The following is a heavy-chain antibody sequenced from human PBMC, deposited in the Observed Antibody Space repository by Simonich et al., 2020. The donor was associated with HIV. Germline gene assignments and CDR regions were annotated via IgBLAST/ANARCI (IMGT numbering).Heavy chain of an antibody. V-gene: IGHV3-21*01. CDR1: GFTFSSYS. CDR2: ISSSRSYI. CDR3: ARDGRKGSSTSCSDY. D-gene: IGHD2-2*01. Sequence: EVQLVESGGGLVKPGGSLRLSCAASGFTFSSYSMNWVRQAPGKGLAWVSSISSSRSYIYYADSVKGRFTISRDNAKNSLYLQMNSLRAEDTAVYYCARDGRKGSSTSCSDYWGQGTLVTVSS. J-gene: IGHJ4*02.